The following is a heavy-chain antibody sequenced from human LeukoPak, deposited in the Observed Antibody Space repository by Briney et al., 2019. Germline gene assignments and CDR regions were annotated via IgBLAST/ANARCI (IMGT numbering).Heavy chain of an antibody. Sequence: QPGGSLRLSCAASGFTFSNYGMHWVRQAPGKGLEWVAVISFDGNDQYYADSAKGRSTISRDNSKTMLYLQMNSLRPEDTAVYYCARAPSPYRTTHYYFGMDVWGQGTTVIVSS. CDR3: ARAPSPYRTTHYYFGMDV. D-gene: IGHD4-17*01. CDR2: ISFDGNDQ. CDR1: GFTFSNYG. V-gene: IGHV3-30*03. J-gene: IGHJ6*02.